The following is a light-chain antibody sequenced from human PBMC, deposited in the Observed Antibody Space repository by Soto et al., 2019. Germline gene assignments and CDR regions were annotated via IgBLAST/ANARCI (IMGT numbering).Light chain of an antibody. CDR2: EVN. CDR1: SSDVGDYNY. Sequence: LTQPASVSGSPGQSITISCTGASSDVGDYNYVSWYQHHPGKAPKLLIYEVNNRPSGVSDRFSGSKSDNVASLTISWLQAEDEADYYCSSYTSSSTYVFGTGTKVTVL. V-gene: IGLV2-14*01. CDR3: SSYTSSSTYV. J-gene: IGLJ1*01.